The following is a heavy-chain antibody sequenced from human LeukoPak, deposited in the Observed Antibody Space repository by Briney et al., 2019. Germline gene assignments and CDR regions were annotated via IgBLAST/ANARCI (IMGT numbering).Heavy chain of an antibody. CDR3: AREEDSSSWYFDY. D-gene: IGHD6-13*01. Sequence: GGSLRLSCAASGFTFSSYTMSWVRQAPGKGLEWVSTITTSDGNTYYADSVKGRFTVSRDNSKNTLYLQMNSLRAEDTAVYYCAREEDSSSWYFDYWGQGTLVTVSS. CDR2: ITTSDGNT. J-gene: IGHJ4*02. CDR1: GFTFSSYT. V-gene: IGHV3-23*01.